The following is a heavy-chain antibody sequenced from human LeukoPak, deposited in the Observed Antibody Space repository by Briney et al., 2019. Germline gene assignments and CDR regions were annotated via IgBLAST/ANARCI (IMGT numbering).Heavy chain of an antibody. D-gene: IGHD5-18*01. CDR1: GFTFNNYA. Sequence: GGSPRLSCAASGFTFNNYAMTWVRQAPGKGLEWVSTISDSVSGGSTYYADSVKGRFTISRDNSKNTLYLQINSLRAEDTAVYYCAKDRTGYSYGYFLSPWGQGTLVTVSS. V-gene: IGHV3-23*01. CDR2: ISDSVSGGST. CDR3: AKDRTGYSYGYFLSP. J-gene: IGHJ5*02.